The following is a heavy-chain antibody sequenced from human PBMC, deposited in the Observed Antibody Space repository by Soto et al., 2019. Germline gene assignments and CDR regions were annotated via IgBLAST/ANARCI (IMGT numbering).Heavy chain of an antibody. J-gene: IGHJ5*01. Sequence: SETLSLTCAVSGGSISSSNWWSWVRQPPGKGLEWIGEIYHSGSTNYNPSLKSRVTISVDKSKNQFSLKLSSVTAADTALYYCARPKVGIVGPTLFSCSDSGGQGPRVTVPS. CDR2: IYHSGST. CDR3: ARPKVGIVGPTLFSCSDS. V-gene: IGHV4-4*02. D-gene: IGHD1-26*01. CDR1: GGSISSSNW.